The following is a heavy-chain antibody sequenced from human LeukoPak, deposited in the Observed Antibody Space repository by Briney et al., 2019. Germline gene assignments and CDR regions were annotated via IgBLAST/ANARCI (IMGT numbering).Heavy chain of an antibody. CDR3: ARDDLGYCSSTSCYLSYYYCYMDV. V-gene: IGHV3-21*01. CDR1: GFTFSSYS. J-gene: IGHJ6*03. CDR2: ISSSSSYI. D-gene: IGHD2-2*01. Sequence: GGSLRLSCAASGFTFSSYSMNWVRQAPGKGLEWVSSISSSSSYIYYADSVKGRFTISRDNAKNSLYLQMNSLRAEDTAVYYCARDDLGYCSSTSCYLSYYYCYMDVWGKGTTVTVSS.